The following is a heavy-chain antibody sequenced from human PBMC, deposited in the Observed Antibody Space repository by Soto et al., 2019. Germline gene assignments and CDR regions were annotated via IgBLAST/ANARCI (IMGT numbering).Heavy chain of an antibody. Sequence: PGGSLKLSCAASGFTFSNAWMNWVRQAPGKGLEWVGRIKIKTDGGTTDYAAPVKGRFTISRDDSKNTLYLQMNSLKTEDTAVYYCTTDWMTTVTPPKYYYYGMDVWGQGTTVTVSS. CDR2: IKIKTDGGTT. CDR1: GFTFSNAW. V-gene: IGHV3-15*07. CDR3: TTDWMTTVTPPKYYYYGMDV. J-gene: IGHJ6*02. D-gene: IGHD4-4*01.